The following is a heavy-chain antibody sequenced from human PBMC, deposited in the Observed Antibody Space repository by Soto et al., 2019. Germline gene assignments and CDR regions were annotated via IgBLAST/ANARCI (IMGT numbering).Heavy chain of an antibody. CDR2: IWYDGSNK. CDR1: GFTFSSYG. V-gene: IGHV3-33*01. CDR3: ARGYSSSDVNYYGTDV. Sequence: PGGSLRLSCAASGFTFSSYGMHWVRQAPGKGLEWVAVIWYDGSNKYYADSVKGRFTISRDNSKNTLYLQMNSLRAEDTAVYYCARGYSSSDVNYYGTDVWGQGTTVTVSS. J-gene: IGHJ6*02. D-gene: IGHD6-6*01.